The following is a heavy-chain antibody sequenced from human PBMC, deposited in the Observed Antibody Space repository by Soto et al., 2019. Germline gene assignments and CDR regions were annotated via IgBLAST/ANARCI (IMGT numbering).Heavy chain of an antibody. D-gene: IGHD6-13*01. CDR3: ATAAYSTSWYDF. J-gene: IGHJ5*01. V-gene: IGHV1-46*01. CDR1: DYTFTDYY. Sequence: ASVKVSCKSSDYTFTDYYIHWVRQAPGQGLEWMGLINPSGGSTSYAQQFQGRLTMTRDTSTSTVYMELSSLRSEDTAVYYCATAAYSTSWYDFWGQGTLVTVSS. CDR2: INPSGGST.